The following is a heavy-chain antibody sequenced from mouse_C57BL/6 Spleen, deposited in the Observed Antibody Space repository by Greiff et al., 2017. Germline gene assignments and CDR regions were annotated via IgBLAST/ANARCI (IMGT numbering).Heavy chain of an antibody. CDR1: GFTFSDYG. D-gene: IGHD1-1*01. J-gene: IGHJ1*03. V-gene: IGHV5-17*01. Sequence: EVKLVESGGGLVKPGGSLKLSCAASGFTFSDYGMHWVRQAPEKGLEWVAYISSGSSTTYYADTVKGRFTISRDNAKNTPFLQMYSLRCEDTAMYYCASQADYYGSSYVYFDVWGTGTTVTVSS. CDR3: ASQADYYGSSYVYFDV. CDR2: ISSGSSTT.